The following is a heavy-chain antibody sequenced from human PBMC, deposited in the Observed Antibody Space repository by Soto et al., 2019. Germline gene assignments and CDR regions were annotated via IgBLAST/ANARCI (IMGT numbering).Heavy chain of an antibody. J-gene: IGHJ4*02. CDR3: ARNSSGYYSDY. Sequence: SVKFSCKASGYTFASYGISWVRQAPGQGLEWMGWISAYNVNTNYAQKLQGRVTMTTDTSTSTAYMELRSLRSDDTAVYYCARNSSGYYSDYWGRGTLVTVSS. CDR1: GYTFASYG. D-gene: IGHD3-22*01. V-gene: IGHV1-18*04. CDR2: ISAYNVNT.